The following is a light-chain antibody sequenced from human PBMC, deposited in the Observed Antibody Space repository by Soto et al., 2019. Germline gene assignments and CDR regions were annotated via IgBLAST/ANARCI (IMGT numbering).Light chain of an antibody. CDR1: QSVGNS. J-gene: IGKJ5*01. Sequence: VVMTQSPGTLSVSPGEGVTLSCRASQSVGNSLAWYQQKPGQAPRLLIFGASTRVTGIPARFSGSGSGTDFTLTIRRLEPEDFAVYYCKQRSNWPITFGQGTRLEIK. V-gene: IGKV3-11*01. CDR3: KQRSNWPIT. CDR2: GAS.